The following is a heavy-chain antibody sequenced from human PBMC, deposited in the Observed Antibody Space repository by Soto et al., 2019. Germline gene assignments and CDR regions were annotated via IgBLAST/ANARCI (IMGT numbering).Heavy chain of an antibody. Sequence: GGSLRLSCAASGFTFSDYYMSWIRQAPGKGLEWVSYISSSSSYTNYADSVKGRFTISRDNAKNSLYLQMNSLRAEDTAVYYCASHRAYYDILTGYSRHERFEYWGQGTRVTVSS. CDR1: GFTFSDYY. J-gene: IGHJ4*02. V-gene: IGHV3-11*03. D-gene: IGHD3-9*01. CDR2: ISSSSSYT. CDR3: ASHRAYYDILTGYSRHERFEY.